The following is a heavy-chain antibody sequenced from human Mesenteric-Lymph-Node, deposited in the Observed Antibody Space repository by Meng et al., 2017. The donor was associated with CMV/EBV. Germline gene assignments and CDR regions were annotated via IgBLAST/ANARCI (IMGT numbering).Heavy chain of an antibody. J-gene: IGHJ6*02. Sequence: GESLKISCAASGFTFSSYSINWVRQTPGKGLEWVANMNQDGSERNYVGSVKGRFTISRDNALNSLYLQMNSLRVEDTGVYYCTRSMEVWGQGTTVTVSS. V-gene: IGHV3-7*02. CDR1: GFTFSSYS. CDR3: TRSMEV. CDR2: MNQDGSER.